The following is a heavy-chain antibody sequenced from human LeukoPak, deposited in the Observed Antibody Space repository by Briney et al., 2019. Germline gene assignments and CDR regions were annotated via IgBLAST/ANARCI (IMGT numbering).Heavy chain of an antibody. V-gene: IGHV3-23*01. Sequence: GGSLRLSCAASGFTFSSYGMSWVRKAPGKGLEWVSSIGGSGANTYYADSVKGRFTISRDNSKSTMYLQMNSLRAEDTAVYHCAKSLAAAGTGGFDYWGQGTLVTVSS. CDR3: AKSLAAAGTGGFDY. J-gene: IGHJ4*02. CDR2: IGGSGANT. CDR1: GFTFSSYG. D-gene: IGHD6-13*01.